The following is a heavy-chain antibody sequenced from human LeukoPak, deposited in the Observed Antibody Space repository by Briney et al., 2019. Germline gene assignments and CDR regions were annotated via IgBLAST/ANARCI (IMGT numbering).Heavy chain of an antibody. CDR3: ASAISSTSCYHRY. V-gene: IGHV4-59*01. D-gene: IGHD2-2*01. Sequence: SETLSLTCTVSGGSISSYYWSWIRQPPGKGLEWIGYIYYSGSTNYNPSLKSRVTISVDTSKNQFSLKLSSVTAADTAVYYCASAISSTSCYHRYWGQGTLVTVSS. J-gene: IGHJ4*02. CDR2: IYYSGST. CDR1: GGSISSYY.